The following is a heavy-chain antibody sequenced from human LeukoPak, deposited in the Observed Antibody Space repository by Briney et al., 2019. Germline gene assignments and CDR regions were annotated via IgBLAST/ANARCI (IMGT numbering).Heavy chain of an antibody. J-gene: IGHJ4*02. CDR2: VGGSGGTI. Sequence: GGSLRLSCVASGFTFSDYYMSWIRQTPGKGLEWIAHVGGSGGTIYYADSMRGRFTISRDNTKNSVYLQMTSLRPKDTAVYHCARDLYYGTNFPGFEYWGLGTLVSVSS. D-gene: IGHD4-23*01. CDR1: GFTFSDYY. CDR3: ARDLYYGTNFPGFEY. V-gene: IGHV3-11*01.